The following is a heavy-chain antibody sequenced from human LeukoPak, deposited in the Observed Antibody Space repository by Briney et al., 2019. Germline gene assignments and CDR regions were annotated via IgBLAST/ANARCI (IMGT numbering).Heavy chain of an antibody. CDR3: ARDYDYVWGSYRPIDY. D-gene: IGHD3-16*02. CDR1: GYTFTSYG. CDR2: ISAYNGNT. V-gene: IGHV1-18*01. J-gene: IGHJ4*02. Sequence: ASVKVSCKASGYTFTSYGIRWLRQAPGQGLEWMGWISAYNGNTNYAQKLQGRVTMTTDTSTSTAYMELRSLRSDDTAVYYCARDYDYVWGSYRPIDYWGQGTLVTVSS.